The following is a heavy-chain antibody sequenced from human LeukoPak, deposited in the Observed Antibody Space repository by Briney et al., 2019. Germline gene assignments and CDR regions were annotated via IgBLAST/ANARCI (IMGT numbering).Heavy chain of an antibody. CDR2: IHTSGTT. D-gene: IGHD6-13*01. J-gene: IGHJ4*02. CDR1: DGSISRYL. Sequence: PSETLSLTCAVSDGSISRYLWSWIRQPAGKGLEWLGRIHTSGTTTYSPSFQSRVTMSMDTSKKQISLRLSSVTAADTAVYYCARGGVRQQLVENYFDYWGQGTLVTVSS. V-gene: IGHV4-4*07. CDR3: ARGGVRQQLVENYFDY.